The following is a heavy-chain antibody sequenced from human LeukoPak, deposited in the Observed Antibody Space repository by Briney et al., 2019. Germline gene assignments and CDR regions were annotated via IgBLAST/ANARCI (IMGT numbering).Heavy chain of an antibody. V-gene: IGHV3-30*03. D-gene: IGHD6-19*01. Sequence: PGGSLRLSCAASGFTFSSYGMHWVRQAPGKGLEWVAVISYDGSNKYYADSVKGRFTISRDNSKNTLYLQMNSQRAEDTAVYYCARTRQQWQVLDYWGQGTLVTVSS. J-gene: IGHJ4*02. CDR3: ARTRQQWQVLDY. CDR2: ISYDGSNK. CDR1: GFTFSSYG.